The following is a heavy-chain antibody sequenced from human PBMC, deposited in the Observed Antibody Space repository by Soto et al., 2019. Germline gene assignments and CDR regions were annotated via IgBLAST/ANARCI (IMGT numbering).Heavy chain of an antibody. J-gene: IGHJ5*02. V-gene: IGHV4-31*03. CDR3: ARSVSP. CDR2: IYYSGST. Sequence: QVQLQESGPGLVKPSQTLSLTCTVSGGSISRGGSYWSWIRQHPGNGLEWIGYIYYSGSTYYNPPIKSRVTISVDTPKNQFSLKLSSVTAADTAVYYCARSVSPWGQGTLVTVSS. CDR1: GGSISRGGSY.